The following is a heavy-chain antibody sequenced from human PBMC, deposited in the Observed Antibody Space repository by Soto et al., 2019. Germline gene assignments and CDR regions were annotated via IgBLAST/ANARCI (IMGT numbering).Heavy chain of an antibody. Sequence: AESLTICCQVSGYSFTSYWIVWVLQMPGKGLEWMGIIYPGDSDTRYSPSFQGQVTISADKSISTAYLQWSSLKASDTAMYYCARDVIAAAPPYYYYGMDVWGQGTTVTVSS. CDR2: IYPGDSDT. J-gene: IGHJ6*01. CDR3: ARDVIAAAPPYYYYGMDV. CDR1: GYSFTSYW. D-gene: IGHD6-25*01. V-gene: IGHV5-51*01.